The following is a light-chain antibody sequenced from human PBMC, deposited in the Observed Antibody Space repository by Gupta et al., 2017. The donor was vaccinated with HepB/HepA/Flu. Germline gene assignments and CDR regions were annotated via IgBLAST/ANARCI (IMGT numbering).Light chain of an antibody. CDR2: LKI. CDR3: NSHDRTATKLNGV. Sequence: SSELTQDPAVSVALGQTVRITCQGDSLSSDYASGYQQKPGQDPVLVIELKINRPSGIPDRFSGACSGYTAYFTTTRTLAEDKADEDDNSHDRTATKLNGVFGGGTKLTVL. V-gene: IGLV3-19*01. CDR1: SLSSDY. J-gene: IGLJ3*02.